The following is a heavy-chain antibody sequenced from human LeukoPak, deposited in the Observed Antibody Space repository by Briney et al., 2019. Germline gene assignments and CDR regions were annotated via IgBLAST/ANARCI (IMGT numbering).Heavy chain of an antibody. CDR2: IYYSGST. J-gene: IGHJ3*02. CDR1: GGSISSGGYY. D-gene: IGHD2-21*02. CDR3: ARGYRFCGGDCSGGAFDI. V-gene: IGHV4-31*03. Sequence: SETLSLTCTVSGGSISSGGYYWSWIRQHPGKGLEWIGYIYYSGSTYYNPSLKSRVTISVDTSKNQFSLKLSSVTAADTAVYYCARGYRFCGGDCSGGAFDIWGQGTMDTVSS.